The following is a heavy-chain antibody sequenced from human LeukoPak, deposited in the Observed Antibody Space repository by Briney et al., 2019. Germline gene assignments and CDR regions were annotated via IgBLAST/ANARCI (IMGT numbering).Heavy chain of an antibody. CDR3: ARRSGGGFDWFPNWFDP. Sequence: GESLKISCKGSGYTFSSYLIGWVRQMPGKGLEWMGFIFPADSHTTYSPSFQGQVTISADKSVSAAYLQWTSLKASDTAMYYCARRSGGGFDWFPNWFDPWGQGTLVTVSS. D-gene: IGHD3-9*01. V-gene: IGHV5-51*01. CDR2: IFPADSHT. CDR1: GYTFSSYL. J-gene: IGHJ5*02.